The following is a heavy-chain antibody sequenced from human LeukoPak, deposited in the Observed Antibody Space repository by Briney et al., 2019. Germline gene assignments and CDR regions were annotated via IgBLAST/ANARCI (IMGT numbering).Heavy chain of an antibody. CDR2: ISYDGNNK. CDR3: AKVWRDDHISGSYRGLDH. V-gene: IGHV3-30*18. D-gene: IGHD3-16*02. J-gene: IGHJ4*02. CDR1: GFSFDDYV. Sequence: GRSLRLSCAASGFSFDDYVMDWLRQAPGKGLEWVAGISYDGNNKYYADSVKGRFTISRDNSKNTLYLQMNSLRVEDTAIYFCAKVWRDDHISGSYRGLDHWGQGTLVSVSS.